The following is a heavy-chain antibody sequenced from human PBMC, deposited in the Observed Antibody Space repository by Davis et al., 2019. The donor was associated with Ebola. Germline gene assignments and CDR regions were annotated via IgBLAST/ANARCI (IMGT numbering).Heavy chain of an antibody. CDR2: IRSKAYAGTT. CDR3: TREVGGAADY. J-gene: IGHJ4*02. CDR1: GFTFGDYA. Sequence: GGSLRLSCTASGFTFGDYALSWFRQAPGKGLEWVGFIRSKAYAGTTEYAASVKGRFTISRDDSKSIAYLQMNSLKTEDTAVYYCTREVGGAADYWGQGTLVTVSS. D-gene: IGHD6-19*01. V-gene: IGHV3-49*03.